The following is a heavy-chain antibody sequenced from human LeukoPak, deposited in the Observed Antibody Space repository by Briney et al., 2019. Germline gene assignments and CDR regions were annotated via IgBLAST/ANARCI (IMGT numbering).Heavy chain of an antibody. CDR2: INPKIIGT. V-gene: IGHV1-2*02. CDR1: GYTFATYH. CDR3: ARVQGSPLENKRLDY. J-gene: IGHJ4*02. Sequence: ASVQVSCKASGYTFATYHIHWVRQAPGQGLEWMGWINPKIIGTTYAQKFRGRVTMTRDTSISTAYMELNWLTSDDTAVYYCARVQGSPLENKRLDYWGQGTLVTVSS. D-gene: IGHD3-10*01.